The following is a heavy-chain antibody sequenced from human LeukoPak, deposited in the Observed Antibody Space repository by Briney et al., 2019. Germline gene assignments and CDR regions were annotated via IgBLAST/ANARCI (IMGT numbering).Heavy chain of an antibody. V-gene: IGHV4-39*01. CDR2: VYYTGST. CDR3: ATQAAGGPLEF. D-gene: IGHD2-15*01. Sequence: WVRQPPGEGLEWIGSVYYTGSTHYIPSLKSRVTISLDTSKNQFSLKMSSVTAADTAVYYCATQAAGGPLEFWGQGTLATVSS. J-gene: IGHJ4*02.